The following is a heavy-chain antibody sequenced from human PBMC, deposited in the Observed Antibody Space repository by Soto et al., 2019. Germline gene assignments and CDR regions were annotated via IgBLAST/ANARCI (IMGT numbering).Heavy chain of an antibody. J-gene: IGHJ4*02. CDR3: ARGIQLWLGYYFDY. D-gene: IGHD5-18*01. V-gene: IGHV3-30-3*01. CDR2: ISYDGSNK. Sequence: QVQLVESGGGVVQPGRSLRLSCAASGFTFSSYAMHWVRQAPGKGPEWVAVISYDGSNKYYADSVKGRFTISRDNSKNTLYLQMNSLRAEDTAVYYCARGIQLWLGYYFDYWGQGTLVTVSS. CDR1: GFTFSSYA.